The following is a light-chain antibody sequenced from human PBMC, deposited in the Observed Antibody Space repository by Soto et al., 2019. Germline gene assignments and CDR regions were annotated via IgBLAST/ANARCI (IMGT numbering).Light chain of an antibody. Sequence: EIVMTQSPVTLSVSRGERAALSCRASQSVGSNFAWYQQRPGQAPRVLIYGTSTRATGVPARFSGSGSGTDFTLTIGSLQSEDVAVYYCQQYNNWPYTFGQGTRLEIK. J-gene: IGKJ2*01. CDR2: GTS. CDR1: QSVGSN. CDR3: QQYNNWPYT. V-gene: IGKV3-15*01.